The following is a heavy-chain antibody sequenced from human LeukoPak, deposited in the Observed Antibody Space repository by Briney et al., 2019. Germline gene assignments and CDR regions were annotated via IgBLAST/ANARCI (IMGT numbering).Heavy chain of an antibody. D-gene: IGHD4-17*01. CDR1: GGSISSYY. Sequence: SETLSLTCTVSGGSISSYYWSWLRQPPGKGLEWIGYIYYSGGTNYNPSLKSRVTISVDTSKNQFSLKLSSVTAADTAVYYCARESTVTTDAFDIWGQGTMVTVSS. V-gene: IGHV4-59*01. CDR3: ARESTVTTDAFDI. CDR2: IYYSGGT. J-gene: IGHJ3*02.